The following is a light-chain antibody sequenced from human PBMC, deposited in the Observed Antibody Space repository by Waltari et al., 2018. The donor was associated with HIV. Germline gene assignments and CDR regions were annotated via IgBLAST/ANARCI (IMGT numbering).Light chain of an antibody. J-gene: IGLJ2*01. CDR3: NSRDSSGNRLVV. CDR1: SLRNYF. V-gene: IGLV3-19*01. Sequence: SSEVTQDPTVSVALGQTVRITCQGDSLRNYFPSWYQQKPGQAPVLVIYGENNRPSGIPGRFSGSTAGNTASLISTGAQAEDEAEYYCNSRDSSGNRLVVFGGGTKLTVL. CDR2: GEN.